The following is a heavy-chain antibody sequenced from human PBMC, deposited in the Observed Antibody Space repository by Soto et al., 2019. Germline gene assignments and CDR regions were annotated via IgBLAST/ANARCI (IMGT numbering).Heavy chain of an antibody. CDR2: ISWNSGSI. V-gene: IGHV3-9*01. Sequence: DVQLVESGGGLVQPGRSLRLSCAAPGFTFDDYAMHWVRQPPGKGLERVAGISWNSGSIGYADSVKGRFTISRDNAKNALYQQMNSVRAEDTALYYCAKDGYSSWSPSKFDYWGQGTLVIVSS. D-gene: IGHD6-13*01. CDR1: GFTFDDYA. J-gene: IGHJ4*02. CDR3: AKDGYSSWSPSKFDY.